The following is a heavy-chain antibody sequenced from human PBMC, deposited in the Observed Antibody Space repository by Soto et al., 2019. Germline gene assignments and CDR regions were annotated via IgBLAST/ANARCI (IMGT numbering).Heavy chain of an antibody. CDR2: ISAYNGNT. CDR3: ARGPMSCTSTSCPYFFDY. CDR1: GYTFTSYG. Sequence: GASVKVSCKASGYTFTSYGISWVRQAPGQGLEWMGWISAYNGNTNYAQKLQGRVTMTTDTSMTTASMELSSLRSEDTAVYYCARGPMSCTSTSCPYFFDYWAQGTLVTVSS. D-gene: IGHD2-2*01. J-gene: IGHJ4*02. V-gene: IGHV1-18*04.